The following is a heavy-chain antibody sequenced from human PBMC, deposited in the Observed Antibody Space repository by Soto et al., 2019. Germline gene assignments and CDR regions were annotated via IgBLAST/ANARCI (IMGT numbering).Heavy chain of an antibody. CDR1: GYSFTSYW. Sequence: GESLKISCKGSGYSFTSYWIGWVRQMPGKGLEWMGIIYPGDSDTRYSPSFQGQVTISADKSISTAYLQWSSLKASDTAMYYCARRGARHGTYDDDGMDDWGQGTTVTVSS. J-gene: IGHJ6*02. V-gene: IGHV5-51*01. CDR2: IYPGDSDT. CDR3: ARRGARHGTYDDDGMDD.